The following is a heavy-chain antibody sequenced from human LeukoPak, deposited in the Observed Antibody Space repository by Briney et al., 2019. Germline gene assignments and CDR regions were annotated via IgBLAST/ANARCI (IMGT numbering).Heavy chain of an antibody. CDR2: ISYSGGT. J-gene: IGHJ5*02. Sequence: PSETLSLTCTVSGGSITSSYWSWIRQPPGKGLEWIGYISYSGGTNYNPSLKSRVTISLDTSKNQFSLKLSSATAADTAVHYCARNRLQWSSFGPWGQGTLVTVSS. CDR1: GGSITSSY. D-gene: IGHD5-24*01. V-gene: IGHV4-59*01. CDR3: ARNRLQWSSFGP.